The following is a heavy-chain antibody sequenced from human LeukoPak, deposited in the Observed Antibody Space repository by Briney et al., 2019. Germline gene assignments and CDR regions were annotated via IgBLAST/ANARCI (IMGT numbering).Heavy chain of an antibody. V-gene: IGHV4-59*08. D-gene: IGHD6-6*01. CDR1: GGSISSLY. CDR2: IYYTGST. J-gene: IGHJ4*02. Sequence: SETLSLTCSASGGSISSLYWSWIRQPPGKGLEWIGYIYYTGSTNYNPSLKSRVTMFVDMSKNQFSLRLSSVTAADTAVYYCARHRAYSSSSPFDYWGQGTLVTVSS. CDR3: ARHRAYSSSSPFDY.